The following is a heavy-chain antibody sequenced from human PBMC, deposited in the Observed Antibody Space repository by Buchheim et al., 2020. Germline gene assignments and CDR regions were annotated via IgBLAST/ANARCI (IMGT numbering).Heavy chain of an antibody. CDR2: IKSKTDGETT. D-gene: IGHD3-22*01. Sequence: EVPLVESGGDLVKPGGSLRLSCAASGFIFSKAWMSWVRQAPGKGLEWVGRIKSKTDGETTDYAAPVKGRFTISRDDSKDTVYLQMNSLKTEDTAMYYCTTAPIYYDSSGYNFDYWGQGTL. CDR1: GFIFSKAW. V-gene: IGHV3-15*01. CDR3: TTAPIYYDSSGYNFDY. J-gene: IGHJ4*02.